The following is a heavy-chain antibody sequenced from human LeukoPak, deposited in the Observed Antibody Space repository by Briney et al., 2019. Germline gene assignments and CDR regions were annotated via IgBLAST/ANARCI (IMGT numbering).Heavy chain of an antibody. CDR2: TSDSGDTF. J-gene: IGHJ3*02. CDR1: GFTFSDYY. CDR3: ARVRRPAVVLDALDS. V-gene: IGHV3-11*01. D-gene: IGHD2-2*01. Sequence: GGSLRLSCAASGFTFSDYYMTWIRQAPGKGLEWISYTSDSGDTFYYVESVKGRFTISRDNAKNSLYLQMSSLRAEDTAVYYCARVRRPAVVLDALDSWGQGTMVTVSS.